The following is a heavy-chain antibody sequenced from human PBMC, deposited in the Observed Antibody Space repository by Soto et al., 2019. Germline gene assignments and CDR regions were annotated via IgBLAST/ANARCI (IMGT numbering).Heavy chain of an antibody. CDR3: ARDLRMVDAIDFDY. CDR1: GFTFSSYS. Sequence: EVQLVESGGGLVQPGGSLRLSCAASGFTFSSYSMNWVRQAPGKGLEWVSYISSSGSTIYYADCVKGRFTISRDNAKNSLYLQMNSLRDEDTAVYYCARDLRMVDAIDFDYWGQGTLVTVSS. CDR2: ISSSGSTI. J-gene: IGHJ4*02. D-gene: IGHD2-8*01. V-gene: IGHV3-48*02.